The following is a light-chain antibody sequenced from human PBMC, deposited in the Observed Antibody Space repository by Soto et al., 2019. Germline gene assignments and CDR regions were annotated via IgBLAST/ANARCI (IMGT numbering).Light chain of an antibody. CDR3: QSYDSSLTTFV. Sequence: QSIRTQRPSMAGAPGQRDANSCTGRSSNIGAEYDVHWYQQLPGTAPKRLIYGDNNRPSGVPDRFSGSKSGTSASLAITGLQPEDEADYYCQSYDSSLTTFVFGTGTKVTVL. J-gene: IGLJ1*01. V-gene: IGLV1-40*01. CDR2: GDN. CDR1: SSNIGAEYD.